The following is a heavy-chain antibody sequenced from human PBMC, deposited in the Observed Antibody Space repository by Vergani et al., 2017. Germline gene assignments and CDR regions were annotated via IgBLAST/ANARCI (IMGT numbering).Heavy chain of an antibody. D-gene: IGHD6-19*01. V-gene: IGHV3-43*01. CDR1: GFTFDDYT. CDR3: AKSFYGSGWCLDY. Sequence: EVQLVESGGVVVQPGGSLRLSCAASGFTFDDYTMHWVRQAPGKGLEWVSLISWDGGSTYYADSVKGRFTISRDNSKNSLYLQMNSLRAEDTALYYCAKSFYGSGWCLDYWGQGTLVTVSS. CDR2: ISWDGGST. J-gene: IGHJ4*02.